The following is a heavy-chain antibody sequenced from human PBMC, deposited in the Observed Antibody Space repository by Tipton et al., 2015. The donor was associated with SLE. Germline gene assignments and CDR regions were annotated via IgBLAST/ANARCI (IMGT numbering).Heavy chain of an antibody. CDR1: GGSISSSSYY. J-gene: IGHJ4*02. CDR3: ARDRGIADFFDY. CDR2: IYYSGST. D-gene: IGHD6-13*01. Sequence: LRLSCTVSGGSISSSSYYWGWIRQPPGKGLEWIGSIYYSGSTYYNPSLKSRVTISVDTSKKQFFLRLSSMTAADTAVYYCARDRGIADFFDYWDQGTLVTVSS. V-gene: IGHV4-39*07.